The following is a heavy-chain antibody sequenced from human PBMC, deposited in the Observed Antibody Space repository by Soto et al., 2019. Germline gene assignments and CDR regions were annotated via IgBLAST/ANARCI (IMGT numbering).Heavy chain of an antibody. CDR3: VRLNRDYYYYGMDV. CDR2: IYHNGIT. V-gene: IGHV4-4*02. J-gene: IGHJ6*02. Sequence: SETLSLTCAFSCDSIINSKWWTWVRQTPGKGLEWIGKIYHNGITNYNPSLESRVTILKDNSKNQLSLKLSSVTGADSGVYYCVRLNRDYYYYGMDVWGQGATVTVS. CDR1: CDSIINSKW.